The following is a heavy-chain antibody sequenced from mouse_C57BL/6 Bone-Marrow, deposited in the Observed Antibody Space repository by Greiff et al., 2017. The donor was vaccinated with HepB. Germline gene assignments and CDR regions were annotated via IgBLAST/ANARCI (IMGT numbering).Heavy chain of an antibody. J-gene: IGHJ4*01. Sequence: VHVKQSGPELVKPGASVKIPCKASGYTFTDYNMDWVKQSHGKSLEWIGDINPNNGGTIYNQKFKGKATLTVDKSSSTAYMELRSLTSEDTAVYYCARPYAMDYWGQGTSVTVSS. CDR3: ARPYAMDY. CDR2: INPNNGGT. V-gene: IGHV1-18*01. CDR1: GYTFTDYN.